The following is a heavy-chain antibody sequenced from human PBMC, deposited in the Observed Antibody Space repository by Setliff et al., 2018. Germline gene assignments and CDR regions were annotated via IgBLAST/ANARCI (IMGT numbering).Heavy chain of an antibody. D-gene: IGHD2-2*01. CDR3: ARLGGSSTSGGFYYFYYYMDV. CDR1: GGSISSSSYY. CDR2: IYYSGST. J-gene: IGHJ6*03. Sequence: PSETLSLTCTVSGGSISSSSYYWGWIRQPPGKGLEWIGSIYYSGSTYYNPSLKSRVTISVDTSKNQFSLYLSSVTAADTAVYYCARLGGSSTSGGFYYFYYYMDVWGKGTTVTV. V-gene: IGHV4-39*01.